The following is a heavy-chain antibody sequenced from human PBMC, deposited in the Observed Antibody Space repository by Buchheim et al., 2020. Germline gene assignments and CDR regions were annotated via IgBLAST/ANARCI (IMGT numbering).Heavy chain of an antibody. V-gene: IGHV3-30-3*01. Sequence: QVQLVESGGGVVQPGRSLRLSCAASGFTFSSYAMHWVRQAPGKGLEWVAVISYDGSNKYYADSVKGRFTISRDNSKNTLYLQMNSLRAEDTAVYYCAREEGVVVPAATYNWFDPWGQGTL. CDR3: AREEGVVVPAATYNWFDP. CDR1: GFTFSSYA. CDR2: ISYDGSNK. D-gene: IGHD2-2*01. J-gene: IGHJ5*02.